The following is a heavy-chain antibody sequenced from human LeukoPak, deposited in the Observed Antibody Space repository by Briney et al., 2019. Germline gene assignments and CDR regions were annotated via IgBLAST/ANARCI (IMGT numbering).Heavy chain of an antibody. CDR2: IFYSGST. V-gene: IGHV4-39*07. J-gene: IGHJ4*02. CDR3: ARGQLWLYSFDY. CDR1: GGSISSSSYY. Sequence: SETLSLTCTVSGGSISSSSYYWGWIRQPPGKGLEWIGSIFYSGSTYYNPSLKSRVTISVDTSKNQFSLKLSSVTAADTAVYYCARGQLWLYSFDYWGQGTLVTVSS. D-gene: IGHD5-18*01.